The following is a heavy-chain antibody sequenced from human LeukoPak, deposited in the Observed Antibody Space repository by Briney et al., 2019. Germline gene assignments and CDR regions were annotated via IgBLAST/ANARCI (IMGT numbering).Heavy chain of an antibody. CDR2: IYYSGNT. V-gene: IGHV4-59*01. CDR1: GGSISSYY. J-gene: IGHJ4*02. Sequence: PSETLSLTCTVSGGSISSYYWSWIRQPPGKGLEWIGYIYYSGNTNNNPSLKSRVTISVDTSKNQFSLKLSSVTAADTAVYYCARTYYGSGSFRYYFDXWGQGTLVT. D-gene: IGHD3-10*01. CDR3: ARTYYGSGSFRYYFDX.